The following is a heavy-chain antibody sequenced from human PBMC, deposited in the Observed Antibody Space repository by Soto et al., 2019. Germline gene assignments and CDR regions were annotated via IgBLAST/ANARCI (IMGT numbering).Heavy chain of an antibody. J-gene: IGHJ3*02. D-gene: IGHD1-1*01. Sequence: QVQLVQSGAEVKKPGASVKVSCKASGYTFTGYYIHWVRQAPGQGLEWMGWINPNSGTTNYAQKFQGWVTMTRDTSITTAYMELRRLRSDDAAMYYCAKESSGRAFDIWGQGTMVTVSS. CDR3: AKESSGRAFDI. V-gene: IGHV1-2*04. CDR1: GYTFTGYY. CDR2: INPNSGTT.